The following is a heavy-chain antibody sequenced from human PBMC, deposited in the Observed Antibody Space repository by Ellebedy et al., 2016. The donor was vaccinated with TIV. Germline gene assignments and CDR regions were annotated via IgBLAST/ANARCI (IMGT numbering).Heavy chain of an antibody. D-gene: IGHD3-3*01. CDR2: VDHSGVT. J-gene: IGHJ5*02. Sequence: MPGGSLRLSCTVSGGSFGDYHWSWFRQSPGTGPEWIGEVDHSGVTTYNPSLTSRVNMSVDTSNSVFSLRLKSFTAADTAVYYCARAGGFSVFLVLDVAPRWFDPWGQGILVTVFS. CDR1: GGSFGDYH. CDR3: ARAGGFSVFLVLDVAPRWFDP. V-gene: IGHV4-34*01.